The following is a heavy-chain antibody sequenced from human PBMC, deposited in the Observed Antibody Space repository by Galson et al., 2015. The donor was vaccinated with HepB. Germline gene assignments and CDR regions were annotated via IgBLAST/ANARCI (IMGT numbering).Heavy chain of an antibody. CDR1: GGTFSSYA. D-gene: IGHD2-2*01. V-gene: IGHV1-69*13. Sequence: SVKVSCKASGGTFSSYAISWVRQAPGQGLEWMGGIIPIFGTANYAQKFQGRVTITADESTSTAYMELSSLRSEDTAVYYCARSNGIVVVPAAIYYYYYYGIHVCGQGTTGTVS. CDR3: ARSNGIVVVPAAIYYYYYYGIHV. J-gene: IGHJ6*02. CDR2: IIPIFGTA.